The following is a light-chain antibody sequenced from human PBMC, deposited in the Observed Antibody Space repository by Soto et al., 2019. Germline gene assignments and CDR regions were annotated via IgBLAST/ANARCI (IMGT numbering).Light chain of an antibody. CDR1: QSVSSN. CDR2: DAS. CDR3: QQRSNWPPA. V-gene: IGKV3-11*02. J-gene: IGKJ4*01. Sequence: EIVLTQSPAPLPLSPGERATLSCRASQSVSSNLAWYHQKRGQAPRLLIYDASKSSTGIPARFRGSGSGRDFTLSIGSLEPEDFAVYYCQQRSNWPPAFGGGTKVEIK.